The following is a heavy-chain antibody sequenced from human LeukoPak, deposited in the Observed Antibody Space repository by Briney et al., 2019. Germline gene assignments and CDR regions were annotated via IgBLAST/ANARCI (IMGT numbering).Heavy chain of an antibody. D-gene: IGHD3-10*01. CDR2: MNPNSGNT. CDR1: GYTFTSYD. J-gene: IGHJ4*02. CDR3: ARGGVRGVGEAYY. V-gene: IGHV1-8*01. Sequence: ASVNVSCKASGYTFTSYDINWVRQATGQGLEWMGWMNPNSGNTGYAQKFQGRVTMTRNTSISTAYMEVSSLRSEGTAMYYCARGGVRGVGEAYYWGQGTLVTVPS.